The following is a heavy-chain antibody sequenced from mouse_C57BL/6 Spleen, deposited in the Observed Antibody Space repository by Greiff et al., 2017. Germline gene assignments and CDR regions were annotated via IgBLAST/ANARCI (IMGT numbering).Heavy chain of an antibody. V-gene: IGHV1-52*01. Sequence: QVHVKQPGAELVRPGSSVKLSCKASGYTFTSYWMHWVKQRPIQGLEWIGNIDPSDSETHYNQKFKDKATLTVDKSSSTAYMQLSSLTSEDSAVYYCARYFGSDYAMDYWGQGTSVTVSS. CDR3: ARYFGSDYAMDY. D-gene: IGHD1-1*01. CDR2: IDPSDSET. J-gene: IGHJ4*01. CDR1: GYTFTSYW.